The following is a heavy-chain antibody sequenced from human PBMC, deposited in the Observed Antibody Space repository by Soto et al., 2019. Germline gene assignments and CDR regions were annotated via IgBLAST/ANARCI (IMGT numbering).Heavy chain of an antibody. CDR1: GFTFSTHA. V-gene: IGHV3-30-3*01. J-gene: IGHJ4*02. D-gene: IGHD6-13*01. Sequence: QVHLVESGGGVVRPGGSLRLSCAASGFTFSTHAMHWVRQAPGKGLEWVALISYDGTTKYYADSVKGRSTISRDNSKNTLYLQMNSLRGEDMAIYYCARDRPYSSSWYPEYWGQGTLVTVSS. CDR3: ARDRPYSSSWYPEY. CDR2: ISYDGTTK.